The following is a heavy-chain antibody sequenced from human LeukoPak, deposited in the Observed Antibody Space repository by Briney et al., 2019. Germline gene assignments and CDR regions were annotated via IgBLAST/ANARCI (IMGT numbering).Heavy chain of an antibody. Sequence: PSETLSLTCAVSGGSISSTNWWNWVRQPPGKGLEWIGEIDHTGSTNYNPSLKSRVTISVDTSKNQFSLKLSSVTAADTAVYYCARVMTFGQWLVPQNWGQGTLVTVSS. CDR3: ARVMTFGQWLVPQN. CDR2: IDHTGST. CDR1: GGSISSTNW. J-gene: IGHJ4*02. D-gene: IGHD6-19*01. V-gene: IGHV4-4*02.